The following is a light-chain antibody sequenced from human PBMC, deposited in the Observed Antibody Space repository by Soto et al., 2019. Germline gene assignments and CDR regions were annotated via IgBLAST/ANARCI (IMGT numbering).Light chain of an antibody. J-gene: IGLJ1*01. CDR1: SSNIGAHT. V-gene: IGLV1-44*01. Sequence: QSALTQSPSASGAPGQRVTISCSGSSSNIGAHTVDWYQLLPGTAPKVLIYVDNQRPSGVPDRFSGSKSGTSASLAIDRLQSEDEADYYCAACDDSLNGFVVGTGTNVTVL. CDR3: AACDDSLNGFV. CDR2: VDN.